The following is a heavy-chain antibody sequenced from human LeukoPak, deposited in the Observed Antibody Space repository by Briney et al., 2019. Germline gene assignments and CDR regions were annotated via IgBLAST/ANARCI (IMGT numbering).Heavy chain of an antibody. CDR2: ISFSSNYI. CDR3: ARDKASGSSYGSSFHF. V-gene: IGHV3-21*01. CDR1: GFILSRYS. Sequence: GGSLRLSCAASGFILSRYSMNWVRQAPGKGLEWVSSISFSSNYIYYADSVRGRLTISRDNAKNSVYLQMNSLRVEDTALYYCARDKASGSSYGSSFHFWGQGTMVTVSS. J-gene: IGHJ3*01. D-gene: IGHD1-26*01.